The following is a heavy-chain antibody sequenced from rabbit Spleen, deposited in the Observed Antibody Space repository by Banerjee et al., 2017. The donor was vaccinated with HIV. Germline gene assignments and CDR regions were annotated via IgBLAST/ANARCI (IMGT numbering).Heavy chain of an antibody. Sequence: QSVEESGGGLVKPGASLTLPWKAPGFSFNSGYDMCWGRQAPGKGLEWIACIYAGSSDSTYSATWAKGRFTLSKTSSTTVTLQMTSLTAADTATYFCARDAGTSFSTYGMDLWGPGTLVTVS. CDR2: IYAGSSDST. CDR1: GFSFNSGYD. CDR3: ARDAGTSFSTYGMDL. J-gene: IGHJ6*01. D-gene: IGHD8-1*01. V-gene: IGHV1S40*01.